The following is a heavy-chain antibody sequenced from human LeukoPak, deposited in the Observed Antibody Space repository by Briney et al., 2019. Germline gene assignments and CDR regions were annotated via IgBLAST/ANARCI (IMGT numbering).Heavy chain of an antibody. CDR2: FDPEDGET. CDR3: ATVDTAMVFDAFDI. V-gene: IGHV1-24*01. CDR1: GYTLTELS. D-gene: IGHD5-18*01. J-gene: IGHJ3*02. Sequence: ASVKVSCKVSGYTLTELSMHWVRQAPGKGLEWMGGFDPEDGETIYAQKFQGRVAMTEDTSTDTAYMELSSLGSEDTAVYYCATVDTAMVFDAFDIWGQGTMVTVSP.